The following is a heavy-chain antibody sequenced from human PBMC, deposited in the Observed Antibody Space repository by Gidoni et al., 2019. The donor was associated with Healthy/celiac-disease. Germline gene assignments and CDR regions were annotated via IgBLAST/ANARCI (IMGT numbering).Heavy chain of an antibody. CDR2: ISGRGGST. CDR3: AEVYPGTYYYDGMDV. D-gene: IGHD2-8*01. J-gene: IGHJ6*02. V-gene: IGHV3-23*04. Sequence: EVQLVVSGAGMVQPGCSRRLSCAASGFTFSCYAMSWVRRAPGKGLEWVSAISGRGGSTYYADYVKGRFTISRDNSKNTLYLQMNSLRAEDTVVYYCAEVYPGTYYYDGMDVWGQGTTVTVAS. CDR1: GFTFSCYA.